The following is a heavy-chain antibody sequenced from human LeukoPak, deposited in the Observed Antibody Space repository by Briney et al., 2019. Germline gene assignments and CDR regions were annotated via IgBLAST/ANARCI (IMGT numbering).Heavy chain of an antibody. D-gene: IGHD6-19*01. V-gene: IGHV4-39*07. Sequence: SETLSLTCTVSGGSISSSSYYWGWIRQPPGKGLEWIGSIYYSGSTYYNPSLKSRVTISVDTSKNQFSLKLSSVTAADTAVYYCARDPSGWYYFDYWGQGTLVTVSS. J-gene: IGHJ4*02. CDR1: GGSISSSSYY. CDR3: ARDPSGWYYFDY. CDR2: IYYSGST.